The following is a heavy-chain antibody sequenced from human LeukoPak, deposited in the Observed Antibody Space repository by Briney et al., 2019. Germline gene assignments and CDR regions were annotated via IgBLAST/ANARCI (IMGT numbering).Heavy chain of an antibody. V-gene: IGHV3-7*01. Sequence: GESLRLSCTASGFTFTTYWMSWVRHPPGKGLEWVANIKQDGTEKYYVDSVKGRFTISRDNAKNSLYLQMNSLRAEDTAVYYCAELGITMIGGVWGKGTTVTISS. J-gene: IGHJ6*04. CDR1: GFTFTTYW. D-gene: IGHD3-10*02. CDR3: AELGITMIGGV. CDR2: IKQDGTEK.